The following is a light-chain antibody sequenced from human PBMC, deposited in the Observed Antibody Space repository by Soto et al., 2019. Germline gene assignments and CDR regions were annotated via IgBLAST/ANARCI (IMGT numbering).Light chain of an antibody. Sequence: ERVMTQSPATLSVSPGERATLSCRASQSVGSNLAWYQQKPGQAPRLLIFGASSRATGGPARFSGSGSGTEFTLTINSLQSEDFAVYFCQQYDNLPLTFGPGTKVDIK. CDR3: QQYDNLPLT. CDR1: QSVGSN. CDR2: GAS. V-gene: IGKV3-15*01. J-gene: IGKJ3*01.